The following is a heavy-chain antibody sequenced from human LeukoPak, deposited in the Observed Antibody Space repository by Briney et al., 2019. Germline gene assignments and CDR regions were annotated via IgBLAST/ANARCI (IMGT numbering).Heavy chain of an antibody. CDR1: GYSFSIFW. CDR2: IYPGDSDT. D-gene: IGHD5-18*01. Sequence: GESLKISCQTSGYSFSIFWIGWVRQMPGKGLEWMGIIYPGDSDTRYSPFFQGQVTISVDKSITTAYLQWSSLKASDTAMYYCARSWMAGYGTVLDYWGQGTLVTVSS. CDR3: ARSWMAGYGTVLDY. J-gene: IGHJ4*02. V-gene: IGHV5-51*01.